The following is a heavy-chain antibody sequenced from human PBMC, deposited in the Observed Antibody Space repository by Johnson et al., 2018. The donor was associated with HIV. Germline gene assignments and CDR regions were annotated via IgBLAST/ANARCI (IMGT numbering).Heavy chain of an antibody. D-gene: IGHD6-13*01. J-gene: IGHJ3*01. CDR1: GFSFIDYA. CDR3: ARDGESQQLPLGDALDV. V-gene: IGHV3-69-1*01. Sequence: EVQLVESGGGLVRPGGSLRLSCVASGFSFIDYAMIWVRQAPGKGLEWVSFISGGGPGHADPGVGRLTISRDNAKNSLYLQMSSLKVEDTALYYCARDGESQQLPLGDALDVWGRGTMVIVSS. CDR2: ISGGGP.